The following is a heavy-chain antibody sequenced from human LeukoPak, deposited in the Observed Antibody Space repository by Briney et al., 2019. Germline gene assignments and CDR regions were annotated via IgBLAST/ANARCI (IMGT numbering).Heavy chain of an antibody. J-gene: IGHJ4*02. D-gene: IGHD2-2*01. CDR2: IYTSGST. V-gene: IGHV4-4*07. Sequence: SGTLSLTCAVSGGSISSSNWWSWIRQPAGKGLEWIGRIYTSGSTNYNPSLKSRVTMSVDTSKNQFSLKLSSVTAADTAVYYCARGSTLIDYWGQGTLVTVSS. CDR1: GGSISSSNW. CDR3: ARGSTLIDY.